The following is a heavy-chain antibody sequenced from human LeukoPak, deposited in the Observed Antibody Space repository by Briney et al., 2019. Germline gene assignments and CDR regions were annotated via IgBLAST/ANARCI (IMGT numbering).Heavy chain of an antibody. CDR2: IYSGGST. V-gene: IGHV3-66*01. D-gene: IGHD6-13*01. J-gene: IGHJ4*02. CDR3: AGPSSSWYMAPDY. CDR1: GFTVSSNY. Sequence: GGSLRLSRAASGFTVSSNYMSWVRQAPGKGLEWVSVIYSGGSTYYADSVKGRFTISRDNSKNTLYLQMNSLRAEDTAVYYSAGPSSSWYMAPDYWGQGTLVTVSS.